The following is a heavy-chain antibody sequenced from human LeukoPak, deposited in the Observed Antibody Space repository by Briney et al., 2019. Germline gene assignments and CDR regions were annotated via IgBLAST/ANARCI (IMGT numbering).Heavy chain of an antibody. CDR2: INHSGST. J-gene: IGHJ6*03. CDR1: GGSFSGYY. Sequence: SETLSLTCAVYGGSFSGYYWSWIRQPPGKGLEWIGEINHSGSTNYNPSLESRVTISVDTSKNQFSLKLSSVTAADTAVYYCARDLKCSSTSCRYYYYYMDVWGKGTTVTVSS. V-gene: IGHV4-34*01. CDR3: ARDLKCSSTSCRYYYYYMDV. D-gene: IGHD2-2*01.